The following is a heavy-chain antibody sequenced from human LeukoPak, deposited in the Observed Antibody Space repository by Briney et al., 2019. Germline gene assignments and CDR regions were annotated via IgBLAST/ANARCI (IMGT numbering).Heavy chain of an antibody. D-gene: IGHD2-2*01. Sequence: SETLSLTCAVYGGSFSGYYWSWIRQPPGKGLEWIGEINHSGSTNYNPSLKSRVTISVDTSKNQFSLKLNSVTAADTALYYCARLRAAPWGFDYWGQGSLVPVSS. J-gene: IGHJ4*02. CDR3: ARLRAAPWGFDY. CDR1: GGSFSGYY. CDR2: INHSGST. V-gene: IGHV4-34*01.